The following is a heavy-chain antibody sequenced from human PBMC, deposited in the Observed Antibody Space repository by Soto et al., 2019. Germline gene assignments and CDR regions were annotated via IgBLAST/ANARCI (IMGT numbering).Heavy chain of an antibody. V-gene: IGHV4-34*01. J-gene: IGHJ4*02. CDR3: ARGASAEKYYFDY. CDR2: INHSGST. CDR1: GGSFSGYY. Sequence: SETLFLTCAVYGGSFSGYYWSWIRQPPGKGLEWIGEINHSGSTNYNPSLKSRVTISVDTSKNQFSLKLSSVTAADTAVYYCARGASAEKYYFDYWGQGTLVTVSS.